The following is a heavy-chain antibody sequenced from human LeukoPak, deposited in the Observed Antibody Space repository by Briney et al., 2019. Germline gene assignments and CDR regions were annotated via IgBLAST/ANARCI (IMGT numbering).Heavy chain of an antibody. D-gene: IGHD2-8*01. V-gene: IGHV4-59*08. CDR1: GASMSGQH. Sequence: SETLSLTCTVSGASMSGQHWSWIRQAPGKGLEWIAWIHYDGRTNYNPSLKSRLSLSVDTSTNQFSLSLNSVTAADTVVYFCARHLNGGTHPLDNWGPGIRVIVSP. J-gene: IGHJ4*02. CDR2: IHYDGRT. CDR3: ARHLNGGTHPLDN.